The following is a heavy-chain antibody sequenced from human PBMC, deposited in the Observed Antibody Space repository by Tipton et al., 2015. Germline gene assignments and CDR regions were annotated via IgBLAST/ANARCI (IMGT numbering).Heavy chain of an antibody. CDR3: ARMNAVTTPPDVYFDY. V-gene: IGHV4-61*01. J-gene: IGHJ4*02. Sequence: TLSLTCTVSGGSVSTSNYYWGWIRQSPGKGLEWIGYISYSGSTHYNPSLKRRVTISLDTSKNQFSLKMSSVTASDTAVYYCARMNAVTTPPDVYFDYWGQGTLVTVSS. D-gene: IGHD4-17*01. CDR2: ISYSGST. CDR1: GGSVSTSNYY.